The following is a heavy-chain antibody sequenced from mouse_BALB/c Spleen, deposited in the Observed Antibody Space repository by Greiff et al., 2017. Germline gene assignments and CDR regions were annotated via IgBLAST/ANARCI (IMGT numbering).Heavy chain of an antibody. D-gene: IGHD2-4*01. J-gene: IGHJ4*01. CDR1: GYSFTGYF. CDR3: ARDDYDFYYAMDY. V-gene: IGHV1-20*02. Sequence: VHVKQSGPELVKPGASVKISCKASGYSFTGYFMNWVMQSHGKSLEWIGRINPYNGDTFYNQKFKGKATLTVDKSSSTAHMELRSLASEDSAVYYCARDDYDFYYAMDYWGQGTSVTVSS. CDR2: INPYNGDT.